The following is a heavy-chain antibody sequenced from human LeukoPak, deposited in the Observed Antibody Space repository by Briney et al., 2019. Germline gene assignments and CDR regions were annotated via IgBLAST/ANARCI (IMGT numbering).Heavy chain of an antibody. CDR1: GGSFSGYY. CDR3: ARSHYYDSSGYYLFDY. J-gene: IGHJ4*02. Sequence: PSETLSLTCAVYGGSFSGYYWSWLRQPPGKGLEWIGEINHSGSTNYNPSLKSRVTISVDTSKNQFSLKLSSVTAADTAVYYCARSHYYDSSGYYLFDYWGQGTLVTVSS. V-gene: IGHV4-34*01. D-gene: IGHD3-22*01. CDR2: INHSGST.